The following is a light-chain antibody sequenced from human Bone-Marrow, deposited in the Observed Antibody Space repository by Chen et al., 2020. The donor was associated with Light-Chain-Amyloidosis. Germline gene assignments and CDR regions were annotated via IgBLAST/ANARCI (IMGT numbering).Light chain of an antibody. CDR3: QSADSSGTYEVI. CDR1: DLPTKY. Sequence: SYELTQPPSVSVSPGLTASITCSVVDLPTKYAYWYQQKPGQAPVLVIHRDTERPSGISERFSGSSSGTTATLTISGVQAEDEADYHCQSADSSGTYEVIVGGGTKLTVL. CDR2: RDT. V-gene: IGLV3-25*03. J-gene: IGLJ2*01.